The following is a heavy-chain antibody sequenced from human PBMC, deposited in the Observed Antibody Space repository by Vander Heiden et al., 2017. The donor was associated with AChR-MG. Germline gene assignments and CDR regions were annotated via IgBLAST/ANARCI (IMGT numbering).Heavy chain of an antibody. V-gene: IGHV1-69*01. J-gene: IGHJ6*02. D-gene: IGHD2-8*01. Sequence: QVQPVQSGAEVKKPGSSVKVSCKASGGTFTTSATRPVRRAPGQGLEWMGGINPIFGTANYAQKFQSRVTITADESTSTASMELSSLRSEDTAVYYCARGLGYCTNGVCPTRYYYYFYGMDVWGQGTTVTVSS. CDR1: GGTFTTSA. CDR3: ARGLGYCTNGVCPTRYYYYFYGMDV. CDR2: INPIFGTA.